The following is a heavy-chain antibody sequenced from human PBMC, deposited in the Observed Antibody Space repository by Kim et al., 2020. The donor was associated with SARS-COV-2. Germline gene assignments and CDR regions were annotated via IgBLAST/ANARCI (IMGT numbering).Heavy chain of an antibody. V-gene: IGHV3-53*04. J-gene: IGHJ4*02. D-gene: IGHD7-27*01. CDR1: GSTFSKNY. Sequence: GGSLRLSCAASGSTFSKNYWGWVRQAPGKGLEWVSTIYSVGSTYYVDSVKGRFTISRHNSKNTLSLLMTSLRPEDTAVYYCARLTQYYFDFWGQGTLVTVSS. CDR2: IYSVGST. CDR3: ARLTQYYFDF.